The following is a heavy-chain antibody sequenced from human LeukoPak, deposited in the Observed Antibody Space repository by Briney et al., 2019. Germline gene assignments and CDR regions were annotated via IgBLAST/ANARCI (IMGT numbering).Heavy chain of an antibody. CDR2: ISGSGTNT. CDR1: GFTFSSYA. D-gene: IGHD3-16*01. Sequence: PGGSLRLSCAASGFTFSSYAISWVRQVPGKGLEWVSGISGSGTNTYYADSVKGRFTIPRDNSKNTLYLQMNSLRAEDTAVYYCAKVSGLGGDYFDYWGQGTLVTVSS. CDR3: AKVSGLGGDYFDY. J-gene: IGHJ4*02. V-gene: IGHV3-23*01.